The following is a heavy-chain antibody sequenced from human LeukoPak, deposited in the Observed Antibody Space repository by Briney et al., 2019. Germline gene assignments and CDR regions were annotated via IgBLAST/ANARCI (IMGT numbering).Heavy chain of an antibody. J-gene: IGHJ4*02. V-gene: IGHV3-33*01. D-gene: IGHD3-22*01. Sequence: PGGSLRLSCAASGFTFSSYGMHWVRQAPGKGLEWVAVIWYDGSNKYYADSVKGRFTTSRDNSKNTLYLQMDSLRAEDTAVYYCARDLHYYDSSGSFDYWGQGTLVTVSS. CDR1: GFTFSSYG. CDR2: IWYDGSNK. CDR3: ARDLHYYDSSGSFDY.